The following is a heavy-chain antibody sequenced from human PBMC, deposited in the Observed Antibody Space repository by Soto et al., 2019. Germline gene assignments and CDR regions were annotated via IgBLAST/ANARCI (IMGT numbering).Heavy chain of an antibody. CDR3: ARAKFADTYYYCGMDV. D-gene: IGHD5-18*01. CDR2: INHSGST. CDR1: GGSFSGYY. V-gene: IGHV4-34*01. Sequence: SETLSLTCAVYGGSFSGYYWSWIRQPPGKGLEWIGEINHSGSTNYNPSLKSRVTISVDTSKNQFSLKLSSVTAADTAVYYCARAKFADTYYYCGMDVWGQGTTVTGSS. J-gene: IGHJ6*02.